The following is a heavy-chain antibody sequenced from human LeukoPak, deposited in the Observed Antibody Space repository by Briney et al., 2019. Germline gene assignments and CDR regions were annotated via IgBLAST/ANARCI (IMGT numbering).Heavy chain of an antibody. Sequence: SGGSLRLSCAASGFTFSDYYMSWIRQAPGKGLEWVSAISGSGGSTYYADSVKGRFTISRDNSKNTLYLQMNSLRAEDTAVYYCAKTYCGGDCPPFYYYYYYYMDVWGKGTTVIVSS. CDR1: GFTFSDYY. CDR2: ISGSGGST. J-gene: IGHJ6*03. V-gene: IGHV3-23*01. CDR3: AKTYCGGDCPPFYYYYYYYMDV. D-gene: IGHD2-21*02.